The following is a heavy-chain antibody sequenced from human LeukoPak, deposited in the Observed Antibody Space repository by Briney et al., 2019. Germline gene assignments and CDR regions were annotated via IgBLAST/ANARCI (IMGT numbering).Heavy chain of an antibody. CDR1: GGSISSSNW. Sequence: PSETLSPTCAVSGGSISSSNWWSWVRQPPGKGLEWIGEIYHSGSTNYNPSLKSRVTISVDKSKNQFSLKLSSVTAADTAVYYCASSGSSPFDAFDIWGQGTMVTVSS. CDR3: ASSGSSPFDAFDI. D-gene: IGHD3-10*01. CDR2: IYHSGST. V-gene: IGHV4-4*02. J-gene: IGHJ3*02.